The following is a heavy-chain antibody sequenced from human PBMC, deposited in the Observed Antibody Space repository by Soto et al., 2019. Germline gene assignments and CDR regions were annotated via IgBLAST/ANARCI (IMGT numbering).Heavy chain of an antibody. V-gene: IGHV4-31*03. CDR1: GDSVSSFGSY. Sequence: SETLSLTCIVSGDSVSSFGSYWTWIRQRPGKGLEWIGYIYYSELTDYNPSLKSRVAISLDTSRNQFSLQLTSVTVADTAVYYSPKAGAYDDHYFERWGQGTLVTVSS. CDR2: IYYSELT. CDR3: PKAGAYDDHYFER. D-gene: IGHD5-12*01. J-gene: IGHJ4*02.